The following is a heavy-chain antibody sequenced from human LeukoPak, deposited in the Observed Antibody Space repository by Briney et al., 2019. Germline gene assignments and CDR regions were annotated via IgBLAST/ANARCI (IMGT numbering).Heavy chain of an antibody. V-gene: IGHV1-2*02. CDR3: ARDLIVVVVAATLGFDP. D-gene: IGHD2-15*01. CDR1: GYTFTGYY. Sequence: ASVKVSCKASGYTFTGYYMHWVRQAPGQGLEWMGWINPNSGGTNYAQKFQGRVTMTRDTSISTAYMELGRLRSDDTAVYYCARDLIVVVVAATLGFDPWGPRTLVTVSS. J-gene: IGHJ5*02. CDR2: INPNSGGT.